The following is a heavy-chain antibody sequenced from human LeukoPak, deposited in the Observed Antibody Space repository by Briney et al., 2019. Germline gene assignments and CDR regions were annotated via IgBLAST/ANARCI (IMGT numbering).Heavy chain of an antibody. CDR3: ARVEIAAAGTIVSY. V-gene: IGHV4-59*12. J-gene: IGHJ4*02. Sequence: SETLSLTCTVSGGSISSDYWSWIRQPPGKGLEWIGYIYYSGSTNYNPSLKSRVTISVDTSKNRFSLKLSSVTAADTAVYYCARVEIAAAGTIVSYWGQGTLVTVSS. CDR1: GGSISSDY. CDR2: IYYSGST. D-gene: IGHD6-13*01.